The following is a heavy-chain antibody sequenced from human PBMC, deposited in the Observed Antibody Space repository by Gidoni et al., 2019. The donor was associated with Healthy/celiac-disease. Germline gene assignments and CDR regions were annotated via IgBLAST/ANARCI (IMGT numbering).Heavy chain of an antibody. CDR2: ISYDGSNK. J-gene: IGHJ4*02. V-gene: IGHV3-30*18. D-gene: IGHD6-19*01. Sequence: VQLVESGGGVVQPGRSLSLSCTASGFTFRGYGMHWVRQAPGKGLEWVAVISYDGSNKYYADSVKGRITISRDNSKNTLYLQMNSLRAEDTAVYYCAKDGESYSSGSPPDYWGQGTLVTVSS. CDR3: AKDGESYSSGSPPDY. CDR1: GFTFRGYG.